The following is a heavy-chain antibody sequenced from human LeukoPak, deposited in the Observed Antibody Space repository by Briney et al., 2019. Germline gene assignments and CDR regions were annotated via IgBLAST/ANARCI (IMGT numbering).Heavy chain of an antibody. CDR2: FDPEDGET. D-gene: IGHD6-19*01. CDR1: GYTLTELS. J-gene: IGHJ6*03. CDR3: ARAPYSSGWYGWGPNYCYYYMDV. Sequence: ASVKVSCKVSGYTLTELSMHWVRQAPGKGLEWMGGFDPEDGETIYAQKFQGRVTMTEDTSTDTAYMELSSLRSEDTAVYYCARAPYSSGWYGWGPNYCYYYMDVWGKGTTVTISS. V-gene: IGHV1-24*01.